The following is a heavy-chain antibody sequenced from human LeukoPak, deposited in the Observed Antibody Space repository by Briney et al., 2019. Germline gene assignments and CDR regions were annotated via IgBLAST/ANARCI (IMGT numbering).Heavy chain of an antibody. D-gene: IGHD2-2*01. Sequence: SETLSLTCTVSGGSISSYYWSWIRQPPGKGLEWVGYIYYSGSTSYNPSLKSRVTTSVDTSKNQLSLKLSSVTAADTAVYYCARVIGYCSSTSCFSYFDYWGQGTLVTVSS. CDR3: ARVIGYCSSTSCFSYFDY. V-gene: IGHV4-59*08. CDR2: IYYSGST. J-gene: IGHJ4*02. CDR1: GGSISSYY.